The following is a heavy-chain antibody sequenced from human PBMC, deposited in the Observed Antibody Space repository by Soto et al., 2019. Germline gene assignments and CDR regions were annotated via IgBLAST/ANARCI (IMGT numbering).Heavy chain of an antibody. CDR1: GFTFDDYA. CDR2: INWNSGTI. V-gene: IGHV3-9*01. Sequence: EVQLVESGGGLVQPGRSLRLSCAASGFTFDDYAMHWVRQAPGKGLEWVSGINWNSGTIGYAGSVTGRFTISRDNAKNSLYLQMNSLRAEDTALYYCAKDTGYDILTGLDYWGQGTLVTVSS. J-gene: IGHJ4*02. CDR3: AKDTGYDILTGLDY. D-gene: IGHD3-9*01.